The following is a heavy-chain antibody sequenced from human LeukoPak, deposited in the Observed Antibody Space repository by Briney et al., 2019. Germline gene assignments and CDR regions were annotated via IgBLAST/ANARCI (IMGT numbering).Heavy chain of an antibody. Sequence: PGGSLRLSCAASGFTFNSYGMSWVRQAPGKGLEWVSLISGGGGSTYHADSVKGRFTISRDNSKNTLYLQMNSLRAEGTAVYYCAKGFYNNDWYFDLWGRGTLVTVSS. CDR1: GFTFNSYG. J-gene: IGHJ2*01. D-gene: IGHD5-24*01. V-gene: IGHV3-23*01. CDR3: AKGFYNNDWYFDL. CDR2: ISGGGGST.